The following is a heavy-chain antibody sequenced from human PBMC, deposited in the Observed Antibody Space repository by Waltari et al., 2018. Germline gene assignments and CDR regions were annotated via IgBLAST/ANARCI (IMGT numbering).Heavy chain of an antibody. CDR1: W. D-gene: IGHD4-17*01. CDR2: MDYDGRTT. Sequence: WMGWVREVPGKGLVWVSNMDYDGRTTRYADAAEGRFTISRDNTKNMVYLQMESLRAADTAIYYCARKASGEYAFDCWGQGTLVTVYS. CDR3: ARKASGEYAFDC. V-gene: IGHV3-74*01. J-gene: IGHJ4*02.